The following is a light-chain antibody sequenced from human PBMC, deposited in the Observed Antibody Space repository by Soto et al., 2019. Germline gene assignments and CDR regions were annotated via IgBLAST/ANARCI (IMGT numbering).Light chain of an antibody. V-gene: IGKV3-11*01. Sequence: EIVLTQSPATLSLSPGERATLSCRASQSVGNNLAWYQQKPGQAPGLLIYEASTRATGIPARFSGSGSGTDFTLTISRLEPEDFAVYYCQQYGSSRWTFGQGTKVEIK. CDR2: EAS. CDR1: QSVGNN. CDR3: QQYGSSRWT. J-gene: IGKJ1*01.